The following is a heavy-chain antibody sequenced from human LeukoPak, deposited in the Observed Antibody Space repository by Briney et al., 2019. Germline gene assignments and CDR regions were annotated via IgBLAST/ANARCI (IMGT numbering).Heavy chain of an antibody. CDR2: IYYSGST. Sequence: SETLSLTCTVSGGSISSSSYYWGWIRQPPGKGLEWIGSIYYSGSTYYNPSLKSRVTISVDTSKNQFSLKLSSVTAADTAVYYCARDRFLDFGIAAAGTSHYGMDVWGQGTTVTVSS. J-gene: IGHJ6*02. D-gene: IGHD6-13*01. CDR1: GGSISSSSYY. V-gene: IGHV4-39*07. CDR3: ARDRFLDFGIAAAGTSHYGMDV.